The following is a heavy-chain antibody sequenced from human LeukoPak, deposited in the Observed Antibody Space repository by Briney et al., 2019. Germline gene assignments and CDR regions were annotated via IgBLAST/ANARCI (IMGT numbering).Heavy chain of an antibody. J-gene: IGHJ4*02. D-gene: IGHD1-26*01. CDR2: IYPGDSDT. CDR1: GYSFTSYW. Sequence: GESLKISCKGSGYSFTSYWIGWVRQMPGKGLEWMGIIYPGDSDTRYRPSFQGQVSISADKSISTAYLQWSSLKASDTATYYCARHSIRGYSGNLHFDYWGQGTLVTVSS. CDR3: ARHSIRGYSGNLHFDY. V-gene: IGHV5-51*01.